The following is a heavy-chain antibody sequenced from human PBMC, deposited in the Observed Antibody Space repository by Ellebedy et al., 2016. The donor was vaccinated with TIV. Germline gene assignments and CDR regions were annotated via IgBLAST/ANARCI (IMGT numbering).Heavy chain of an antibody. CDR1: GFTFSNYW. D-gene: IGHD6-19*01. CDR2: IKQDGSEK. Sequence: ESLKISCAASGFTFSNYWMSWVRQAPGKGLEWVANIKQDGSEKYYVDSVKGRFSISRDNAKNSLYVQMYSLRDEDTAVYYCARDQWLGRAYYFDSWGQGTLVTVSS. V-gene: IGHV3-7*01. CDR3: ARDQWLGRAYYFDS. J-gene: IGHJ4*02.